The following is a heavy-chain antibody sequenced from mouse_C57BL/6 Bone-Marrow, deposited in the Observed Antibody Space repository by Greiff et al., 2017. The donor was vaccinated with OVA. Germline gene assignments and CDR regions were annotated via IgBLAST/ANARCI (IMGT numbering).Heavy chain of an antibody. CDR3: ARYDPGY. D-gene: IGHD2-3*01. CDR1: GYTFTDYY. V-gene: IGHV1-26*01. CDR2: INPNNGGT. Sequence: EVQLQQSGPELVKPGASVKISCKASGYTFTDYYMNWVKQSHGKSLEWIGDINPNNGGTSYNQKFKGKATLTVDKSSSTVYMELRSLTSEDSAVYYCARYDPGYWGQGTTLTVSS. J-gene: IGHJ2*01.